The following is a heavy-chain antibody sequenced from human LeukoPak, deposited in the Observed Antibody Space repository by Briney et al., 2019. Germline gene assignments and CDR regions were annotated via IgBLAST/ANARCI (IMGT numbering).Heavy chain of an antibody. CDR2: IIPILGIA. D-gene: IGHD2-21*02. J-gene: IGHJ4*02. V-gene: IGHV1-69*04. Sequence: GASVKVSCKASGGTFSSYAISWVRQAPGQGLEWMGRIIPILGIANYAQKFQGRVTITADKSTSTAYMELSSLRSEDTAVYYCARVTLRQGIDYWGQGTLVTVSS. CDR1: GGTFSSYA. CDR3: ARVTLRQGIDY.